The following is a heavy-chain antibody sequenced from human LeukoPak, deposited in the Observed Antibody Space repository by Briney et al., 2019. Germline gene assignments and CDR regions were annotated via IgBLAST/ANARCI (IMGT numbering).Heavy chain of an antibody. D-gene: IGHD3-10*01. J-gene: IGHJ4*02. CDR3: ARHRSYYYGSGSYTHFDY. Sequence: SETLSLTCTVSGDSISTYYWSWIRQPPGKGLEWIGYIYYSGSTNYNPSLKSRVTISVDSSKNQFSLKLSSVTAADTAVYYCARHRSYYYGSGSYTHFDYWGQGTLVTVSS. CDR2: IYYSGST. V-gene: IGHV4-59*08. CDR1: GDSISTYY.